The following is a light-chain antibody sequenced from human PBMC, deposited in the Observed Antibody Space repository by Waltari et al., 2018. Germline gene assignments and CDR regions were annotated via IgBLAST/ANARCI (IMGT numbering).Light chain of an antibody. V-gene: IGKV3-20*01. J-gene: IGKJ1*01. CDR1: QSVSSSD. CDR3: QQYGRSSWT. CDR2: GAS. Sequence: EIVLTQSPGTLSLSPGERAALPCRASQSVSSSDLAWYQQKPGQAPRLIIYGASSRATGIPDRFSGSGSGTDFTLAISRLEPEDFAVYYCQQYGRSSWTFGQGTKVEIK.